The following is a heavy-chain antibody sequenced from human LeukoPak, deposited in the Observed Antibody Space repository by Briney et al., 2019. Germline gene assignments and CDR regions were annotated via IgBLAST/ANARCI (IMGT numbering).Heavy chain of an antibody. D-gene: IGHD6-19*01. V-gene: IGHV1-2*02. CDR1: GYTFTGYY. J-gene: IGHJ4*02. CDR2: INPNSGGT. CDR3: ARGKQWLVIGSFDY. Sequence: ASVKVSCKASGYTFTGYYKHWVRQAPGQGLEWMGWINPNSGGTNYAQKFQGRVTMTRDTSISTAYMELSRLRSDDTAVYYCARGKQWLVIGSFDYWGQGTLATVSS.